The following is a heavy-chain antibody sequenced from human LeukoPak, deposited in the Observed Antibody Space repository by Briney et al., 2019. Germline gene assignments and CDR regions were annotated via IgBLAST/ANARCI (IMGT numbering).Heavy chain of an antibody. CDR2: ISSSSTI. D-gene: IGHD5-24*01. Sequence: GGSLRLSCSASGFTFSSYSMNWVRQAPGKGLEWVSYISSSSTIYYADSVKGRFTISRDNAKNSLYLQMNSLRAEDTAVYYCAREGGGYNNRGFDYWGQGTLVTVSS. CDR3: AREGGGYNNRGFDY. V-gene: IGHV3-48*01. J-gene: IGHJ4*02. CDR1: GFTFSSYS.